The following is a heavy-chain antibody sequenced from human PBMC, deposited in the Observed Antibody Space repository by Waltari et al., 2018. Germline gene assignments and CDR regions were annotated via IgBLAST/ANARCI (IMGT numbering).Heavy chain of an antibody. J-gene: IGHJ2*01. CDR1: GYSLSNYY. Sequence: QVHLVQSGAEVRKPGASLNVSCKTSGYSLSNYYMHWVRQAPGQGLEWMGWINPNSSGTHYAEKFRGRITMTRDMSTSTAYMELSSMTSDDTAVNYCARRGGVSLFRYFDLGGRGTLVTVSS. CDR3: ARRGGVSLFRYFDL. D-gene: IGHD3-10*01. V-gene: IGHV1-2*02. CDR2: INPNSSGT.